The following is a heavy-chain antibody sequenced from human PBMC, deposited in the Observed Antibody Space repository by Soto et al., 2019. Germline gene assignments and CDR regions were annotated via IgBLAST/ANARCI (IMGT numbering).Heavy chain of an antibody. Sequence: PSETLSLTCAVFGGSFSCYYWSWIRQPPGKGLEWIGEINHSGSTNYNPSLKSRVTISVDTSKNQFSLKLSSVTAADTAVYYCARTGMAPYYYGMDVWGQGTTVTVSS. CDR3: ARTGMAPYYYGMDV. CDR1: GGSFSCYY. D-gene: IGHD5-12*01. V-gene: IGHV4-34*01. J-gene: IGHJ6*02. CDR2: INHSGST.